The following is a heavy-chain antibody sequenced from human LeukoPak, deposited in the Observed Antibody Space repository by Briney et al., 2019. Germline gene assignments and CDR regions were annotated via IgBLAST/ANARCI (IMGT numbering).Heavy chain of an antibody. J-gene: IGHJ4*02. V-gene: IGHV3-30*18. CDR1: GFTFSSYG. CDR2: ISNDGSNK. D-gene: IGHD2-15*01. Sequence: PGGSLRLSCAASGFTFSSYGMHWVRQAPGKGLEWVAAISNDGSNKFYTDSVKGRFTISRDNPKSTMNLQMNSLRAEDTAVYYCAKGGGSIGRSYYFDYWGQGILVTVSS. CDR3: AKGGGSIGRSYYFDY.